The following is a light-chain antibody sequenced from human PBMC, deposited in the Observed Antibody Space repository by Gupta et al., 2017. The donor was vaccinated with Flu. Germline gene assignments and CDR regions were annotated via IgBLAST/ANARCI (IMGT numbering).Light chain of an antibody. J-gene: IGKJ4*01. Sequence: DIQLTQSPSFLSASVGDRVAITCRASQAVSRSLAWYQQKSGEGPKLLIYDMSTLHTAVPSRFSGRGSGTEFTLTISILHPEDFRIYYCQVVYPYPVTFGGGTKVEIK. V-gene: IGKV1-9*01. CDR2: DMS. CDR1: QAVSRS. CDR3: QVVYPYPVT.